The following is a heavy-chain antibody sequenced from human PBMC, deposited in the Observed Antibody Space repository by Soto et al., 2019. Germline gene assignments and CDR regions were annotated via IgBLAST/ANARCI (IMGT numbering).Heavy chain of an antibody. V-gene: IGHV4-31*03. D-gene: IGHD2-2*01. CDR1: GGSISSGGYY. CDR3: ARAPIPAAIDY. Sequence: LSLTCTVSGGSISSGGYYWSWIRQHPGKGLEWIGYIYYSGSAYYNPSLKSRVTISVDTSKNQFSLKLSSVTAADTAVYYCARAPIPAAIDYWGQGTLVTVS. CDR2: IYYSGSA. J-gene: IGHJ4*02.